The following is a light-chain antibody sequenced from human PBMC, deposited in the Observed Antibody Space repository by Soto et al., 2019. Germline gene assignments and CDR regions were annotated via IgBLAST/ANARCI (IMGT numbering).Light chain of an antibody. CDR3: QSYDTSLNAVL. CDR1: TSNIGAGYD. CDR2: GNS. V-gene: IGLV1-40*01. Sequence: QLVLTQPPSVSGAPGQRVTISCTGSTSNIGAGYDVHWYQQLPGAAPKLLIYGNSNRPEGVTDRFSGSTSGTSASLAITGVQAEDEADYYCQSYDTSLNAVLFGGGTKLTVL. J-gene: IGLJ2*01.